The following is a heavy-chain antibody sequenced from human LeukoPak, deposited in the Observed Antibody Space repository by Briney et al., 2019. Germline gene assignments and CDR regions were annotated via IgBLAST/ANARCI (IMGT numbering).Heavy chain of an antibody. D-gene: IGHD3-22*01. Sequence: PGGSLRLSCAASGFTFSNAWMGWVRQAPGKGLEWVGHIKSKTDAGTADYAAPVKGRFSISRDDSKNTLYLQMYSLKIEDTALYYCTTDPVTMIVVVSTWGQGTLVTVSS. CDR2: IKSKTDAGTA. V-gene: IGHV3-15*01. CDR3: TTDPVTMIVVVST. CDR1: GFTFSNAW. J-gene: IGHJ5*02.